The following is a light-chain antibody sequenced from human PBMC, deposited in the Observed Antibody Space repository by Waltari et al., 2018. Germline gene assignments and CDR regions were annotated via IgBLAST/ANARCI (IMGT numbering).Light chain of an antibody. CDR3: GTWDHSLHGLV. CDR2: DND. Sequence: QSVLTQPPSVSTAPGQKVTISCSGSGSNIGYDRVPWYRQLPGTAPKVLIYDNDERTSGIPDRFFGSKSGTSAALVITGLQTGDEAYYYCGTWDHSLHGLVFGGGTKLTVL. CDR1: GSNIGYDR. V-gene: IGLV1-51*01. J-gene: IGLJ2*01.